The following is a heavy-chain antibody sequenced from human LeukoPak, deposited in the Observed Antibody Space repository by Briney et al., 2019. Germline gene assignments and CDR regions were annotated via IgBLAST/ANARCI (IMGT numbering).Heavy chain of an antibody. J-gene: IGHJ3*02. Sequence: GGSLRLSCAASGFTFSSYAMSWVRQAPGKGLEWVSAISGSGGSTYYADSVKGRFTISRDNSKNTLYLQMNSLRAEDTAVYYCAKDFITMIVVASAYDAFDIWGQGTMVTVSS. D-gene: IGHD3-22*01. CDR3: AKDFITMIVVASAYDAFDI. V-gene: IGHV3-23*01. CDR2: ISGSGGST. CDR1: GFTFSSYA.